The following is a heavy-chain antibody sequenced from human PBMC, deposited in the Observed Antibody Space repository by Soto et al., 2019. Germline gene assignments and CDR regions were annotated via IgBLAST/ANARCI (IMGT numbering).Heavy chain of an antibody. CDR2: ISYDGSNK. CDR3: AKALYSYGYYGMDV. D-gene: IGHD5-18*01. J-gene: IGHJ6*02. CDR1: GFTLSSYG. Sequence: GGSLRLSCAASGFTLSSYGMHWVRQAPGKGLEWVAVISYDGSNKYYADSVKGRFTISRDNSKNTLYLQMSSLRAEDTAVYYCAKALYSYGYYGMDVWGQGTTVTVSS. V-gene: IGHV3-30*18.